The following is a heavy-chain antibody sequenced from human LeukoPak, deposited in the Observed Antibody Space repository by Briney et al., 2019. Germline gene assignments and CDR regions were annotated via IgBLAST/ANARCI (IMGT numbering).Heavy chain of an antibody. J-gene: IGHJ4*02. Sequence: PSETLSLTCTVSGGSISSYYWSWIRQPPGKGLEWIGYIYYSGSTNYNPSLESRATKSVDTSKNRFSLKLSSVTAADTAVYYCARQLSSASCCYDYWGQGTLVTVSS. CDR2: IYYSGST. D-gene: IGHD2-2*01. CDR1: GGSISSYY. CDR3: ARQLSSASCCYDY. V-gene: IGHV4-59*08.